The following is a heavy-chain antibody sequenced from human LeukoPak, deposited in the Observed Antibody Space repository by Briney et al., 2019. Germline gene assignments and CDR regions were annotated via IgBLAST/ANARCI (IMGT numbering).Heavy chain of an antibody. Sequence: PGGSLRLSCAASGFTFTSYDMNWVRQAPGKGLEWVSYISSSGSTIYYADSVKGRFTISRDSAENSLYLQMNSLRAEDTAVYYCAREGYSGSYSDYWGQGTLVTVSS. V-gene: IGHV3-48*03. CDR1: GFTFTSYD. CDR3: AREGYSGSYSDY. D-gene: IGHD1-26*01. J-gene: IGHJ4*02. CDR2: ISSSGSTI.